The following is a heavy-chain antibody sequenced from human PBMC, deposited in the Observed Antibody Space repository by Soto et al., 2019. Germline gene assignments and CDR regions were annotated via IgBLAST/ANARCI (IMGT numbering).Heavy chain of an antibody. J-gene: IGHJ4*02. CDR3: ARDLSGNPGY. CDR1: GYTFTGYG. CDR2: ISAFNGNT. Sequence: QVQLVQSGAEVKKPGASVKVSCKASGYTFTGYGISWVRQAPGQVLEWMGWISAFNGNTKYAQKLQGRVTMTTETTTSTAYMELRSLRSDDTAVYYCARDLSGNPGYWVQGTLVTVSS. D-gene: IGHD2-15*01. V-gene: IGHV1-18*01.